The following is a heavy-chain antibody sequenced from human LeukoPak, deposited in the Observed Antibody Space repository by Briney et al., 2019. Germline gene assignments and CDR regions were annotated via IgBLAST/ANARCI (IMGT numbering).Heavy chain of an antibody. CDR2: INHSGST. J-gene: IGHJ4*02. CDR1: GGSFSGYY. Sequence: PSETLSLTCAVYGGSFSGYYWSWIRQPPGKGLEWIGEINHSGSTNYNPSLKSRVTISVDTSKNQFSLKLSSVTAADTAVYYCARGRGSSGWYSRRLYFDYWGQGTLVTVSS. V-gene: IGHV4-34*01. CDR3: ARGRGSSGWYSRRLYFDY. D-gene: IGHD6-19*01.